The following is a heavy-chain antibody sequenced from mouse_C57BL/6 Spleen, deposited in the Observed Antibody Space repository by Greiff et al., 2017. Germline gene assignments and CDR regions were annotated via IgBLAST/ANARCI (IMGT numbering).Heavy chain of an antibody. V-gene: IGHV5-4*01. CDR1: GFTFSSYA. J-gene: IGHJ3*01. CDR2: ISDGGSYT. CDR3: ARDRSGAFAY. Sequence: EVHLVESGGGLVKPGGSLTLSCAASGFTFSSYAMSWVRQTPEKRLEWVATISDGGSYTYYPANVKGRFTISRDNAKNNLYLQMSHLKSEDTAMYYCARDRSGAFAYWGQGTLVTVSA. D-gene: IGHD1-3*01.